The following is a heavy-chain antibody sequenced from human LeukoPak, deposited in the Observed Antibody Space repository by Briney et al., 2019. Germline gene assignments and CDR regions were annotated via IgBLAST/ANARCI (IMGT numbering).Heavy chain of an antibody. D-gene: IGHD2-15*01. Sequence: GGSLRLSCAASGFTFSSYAIHWVRQAPGKGLDWVALISYDGSSKYYADSVKGRFTISRDSSTLYLQMNSLRTEDTAVYYCARGSVGTPPPFDYWGQGTLVTVSS. CDR3: ARGSVGTPPPFDY. CDR1: GFTFSSYA. V-gene: IGHV3-30-3*01. CDR2: ISYDGSSK. J-gene: IGHJ4*02.